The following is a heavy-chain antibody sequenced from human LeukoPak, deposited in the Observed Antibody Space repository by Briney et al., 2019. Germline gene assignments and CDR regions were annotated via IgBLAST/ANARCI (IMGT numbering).Heavy chain of an antibody. CDR1: GFTFSSYA. D-gene: IGHD1/OR15-1a*01. V-gene: IGHV3-64*01. J-gene: IGHJ2*01. CDR2: ISSNGGST. CDR3: ARDPRNNWYFDL. Sequence: GGSLRLSCAASGFTFSSYAMHWVRQAPGKGLEYVSAISSNGGSTYYANSVKGRFTISRDNSKNTLYLQMGSLRAEDMAVYYCARDPRNNWYFDLWGRGTLATVSS.